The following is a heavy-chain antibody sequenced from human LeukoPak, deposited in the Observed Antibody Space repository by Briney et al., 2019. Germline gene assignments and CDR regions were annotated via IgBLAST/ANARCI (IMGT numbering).Heavy chain of an antibody. CDR1: GFTFSSYV. D-gene: IGHD3-9*01. V-gene: IGHV3-74*01. CDR2: INTDGSVT. Sequence: GGSLRLSCAASGFTFSSYVMHWVRRAPGKGLVWVSRINTDGSVTSYADSVRGRFTVSRDDAMDTLYLQMNSLRAEDTAVYYCARDFDWLLYDYWGHGTLVTVSS. CDR3: ARDFDWLLYDY. J-gene: IGHJ4*01.